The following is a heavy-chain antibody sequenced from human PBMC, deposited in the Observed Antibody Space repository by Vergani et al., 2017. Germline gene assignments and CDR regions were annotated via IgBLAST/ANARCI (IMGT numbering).Heavy chain of an antibody. D-gene: IGHD2-21*01. CDR2: IKSTFDRGTT. J-gene: IGHJ6*02. CDR3: TTDPRYCGDGSCYWLRDHHYYGMDV. CDR1: GFSFRNAW. V-gene: IGHV3-15*07. Sequence: ELQLVESGGDIVKPGGSLRLSCVASGFSFRNAWMNWVRRTPGKGLEWVGRIKSTFDRGTTDYAAAVKGRFTISRDDSKNTLFLQMNGLKTEDIGVYYCTTDPRYCGDGSCYWLRDHHYYGMDVWGQGTTVTVSS.